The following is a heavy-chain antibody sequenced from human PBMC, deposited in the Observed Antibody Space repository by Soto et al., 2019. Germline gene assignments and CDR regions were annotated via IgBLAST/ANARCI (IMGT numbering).Heavy chain of an antibody. D-gene: IGHD2-8*01. V-gene: IGHV4-39*01. J-gene: IGHJ4*02. Sequence: SETLSLTCTVSGGSISSSSYYWGWIRQPPGKGLEWIGSIYYSGSTYYNPSLKSRVTISVDTSKNQFSLKLSSVTAADTAVYYCAGGADIVLMVYARDYWGQGTLVTVSS. CDR2: IYYSGST. CDR3: AGGADIVLMVYARDY. CDR1: GGSISSSSYY.